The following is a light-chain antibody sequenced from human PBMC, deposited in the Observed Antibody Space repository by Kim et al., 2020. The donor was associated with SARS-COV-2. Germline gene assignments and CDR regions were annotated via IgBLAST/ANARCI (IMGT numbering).Light chain of an antibody. Sequence: SVSAGERATLSCRASQSVSSNLAWYQQKPGQAPRLLIYGTSTSPGIPARFSGSGSGTEFTLTISSLQSEDFAVYYCQQYNNWPWTFGQGTKVDIK. J-gene: IGKJ1*01. CDR1: QSVSSN. CDR2: GTS. V-gene: IGKV3-15*01. CDR3: QQYNNWPWT.